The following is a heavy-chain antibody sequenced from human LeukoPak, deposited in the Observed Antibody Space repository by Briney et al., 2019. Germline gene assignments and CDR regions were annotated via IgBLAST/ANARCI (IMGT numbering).Heavy chain of an antibody. CDR3: ARTSSSWYESWFDP. CDR2: INAGNGNT. CDR1: GYTFTSYY. J-gene: IGHJ5*02. D-gene: IGHD6-13*01. Sequence: GASVKVSCKASGYTFTSYYMHWVRQAPGQRLEWMGWINAGNGNTKYSQEFQGRVTITRDTSASTAYMELSSLRSEDMAVYYCARTSSSWYESWFDPWGQGTLVTVSS. V-gene: IGHV1-3*03.